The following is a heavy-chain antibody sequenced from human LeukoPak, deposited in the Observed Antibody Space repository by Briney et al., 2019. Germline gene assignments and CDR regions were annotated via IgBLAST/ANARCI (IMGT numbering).Heavy chain of an antibody. Sequence: GSLRLSCAASGFTFSSYEMNWVRQAPGKGLEWIGEINHSGSTNYNPSLKSRVTISVDTSKNQFSLKLSSVTAADTAVYYCARYSMAGNNYFDYWGQGTLVTVSS. CDR1: GFTFSSYE. D-gene: IGHD6-19*01. J-gene: IGHJ4*02. CDR2: INHSGST. CDR3: ARYSMAGNNYFDY. V-gene: IGHV4-34*01.